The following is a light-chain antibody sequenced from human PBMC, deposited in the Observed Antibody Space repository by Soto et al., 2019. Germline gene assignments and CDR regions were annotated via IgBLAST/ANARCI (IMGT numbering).Light chain of an antibody. CDR1: SSDVGSYNL. J-gene: IGLJ2*01. V-gene: IGLV2-23*01. CDR3: CSYAGRV. Sequence: QSALTQPASVSGSPGQSITISCTGTSSDVGSYNLVSWYQQHPGKAPKLMIYEGSKRPSGVSNRFSGSKSGNTASLTISGLQAEDEADYYCCSYAGRVFGGVTKLTVL. CDR2: EGS.